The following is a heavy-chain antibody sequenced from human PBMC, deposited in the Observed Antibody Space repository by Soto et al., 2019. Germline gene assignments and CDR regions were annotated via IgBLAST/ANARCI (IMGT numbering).Heavy chain of an antibody. V-gene: IGHV3-23*01. Sequence: GSLRLSCAASGFTFSNAWMSWVRQAPGKGLEWVSGIGGSGRTTYYADSVKGRFTISRDNSNNTLFLQMNSLRAEDTAVYYCAKSRYSDSSGDFYDYWGQGTLVTVSS. CDR2: IGGSGRTT. CDR1: GFTFSNAW. J-gene: IGHJ4*02. CDR3: AKSRYSDSSGDFYDY. D-gene: IGHD3-22*01.